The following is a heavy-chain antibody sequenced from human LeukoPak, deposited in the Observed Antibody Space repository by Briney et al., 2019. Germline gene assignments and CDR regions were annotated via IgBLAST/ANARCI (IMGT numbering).Heavy chain of an antibody. J-gene: IGHJ4*02. D-gene: IGHD6-19*01. CDR1: GFTFSSYS. V-gene: IGHV3-23*01. CDR2: IDDDGGST. CDR3: ARRVGGTPDY. Sequence: PGGSLRLSCAASGFTFSSYSMNWVRQAPGKGLEWVSAIDDDGGSTDYADSVRGRFTISRDNSKNTLFLQMNRLRADGTALYYCARRVGGTPDYWGRGTLVTVSS.